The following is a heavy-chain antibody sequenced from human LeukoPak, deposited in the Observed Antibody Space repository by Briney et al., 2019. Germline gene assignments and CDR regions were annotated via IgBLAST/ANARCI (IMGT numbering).Heavy chain of an antibody. D-gene: IGHD3-10*01. J-gene: IGHJ5*02. Sequence: SQTLSLTCTVSGGSISSGGYYWSWIRQHPGKGLEWIGYIYYSGSTYYNPSLKSLITISVDTSKNHLSLKLSSVTDAATDVYYCASALGQYGSGNWFDPWGQGTLVTVSS. V-gene: IGHV4-31*01. CDR1: GGSISSGGYY. CDR3: ASALGQYGSGNWFDP. CDR2: IYYSGST.